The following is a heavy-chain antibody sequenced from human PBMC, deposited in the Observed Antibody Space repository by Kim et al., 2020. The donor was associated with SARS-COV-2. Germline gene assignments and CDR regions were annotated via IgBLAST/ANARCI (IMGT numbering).Heavy chain of an antibody. J-gene: IGHJ6*02. V-gene: IGHV3-15*01. Sequence: GGSLRLSCAASGFTFSNAWMSWVRQAPGKGLEWVGRIKSKTDGGTTDYAAPVKGRFTISRDDSKNTLYLQMNSLKTEDTAVYYCTTGDYDFWSGYYSYYYGMDVWGQGTTVTVSS. D-gene: IGHD3-3*01. CDR2: IKSKTDGGTT. CDR3: TTGDYDFWSGYYSYYYGMDV. CDR1: GFTFSNAW.